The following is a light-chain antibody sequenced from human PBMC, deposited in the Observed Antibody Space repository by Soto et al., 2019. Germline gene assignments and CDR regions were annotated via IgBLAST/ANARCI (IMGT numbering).Light chain of an antibody. CDR2: SAS. V-gene: IGKV3-15*01. J-gene: IGKJ5*01. Sequence: ETLMTQSPATLSMSPGERATLSCRASQSVGAKVNWYQQKPGQAPRLLLYSASTRATGIPARFSGSGSGTEFTLTISSLQYEDFALYFCQQYNYWHPITFGQGTRLEIK. CDR3: QQYNYWHPIT. CDR1: QSVGAK.